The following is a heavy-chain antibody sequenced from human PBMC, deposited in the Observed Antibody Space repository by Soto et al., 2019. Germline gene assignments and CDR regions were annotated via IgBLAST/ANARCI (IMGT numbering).Heavy chain of an antibody. CDR1: GGSFSGYY. CDR3: ARETITIFNNWFDP. D-gene: IGHD3-9*01. J-gene: IGHJ5*02. CDR2: INHSGST. V-gene: IGHV4-34*01. Sequence: SETLSLTCAVYGGSFSGYYWSWIRQPPGKGLEWIGEINHSGSTNYNPSLKSRVTISVDTSKNQFSLKLSSVTAADTAVYYCARETITIFNNWFDPWGQGTLVTVSS.